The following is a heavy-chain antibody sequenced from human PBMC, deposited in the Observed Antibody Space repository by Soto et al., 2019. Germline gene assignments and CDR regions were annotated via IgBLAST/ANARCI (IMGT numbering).Heavy chain of an antibody. V-gene: IGHV1-18*01. CDR2: NSAYNGNT. CDR1: GYTFASYA. J-gene: IGHJ4*02. Sequence: QVQLVQSGAEVKKPGASVKVSCKASGYTFASYAISWMRQAPGQGLEWRGWNSAYNGNTNYAQKLQGRVTMSTDTPTSTAYRALRSLRSDDTAVDYCARDPPPPDYWGQGTLVTVSS. CDR3: ARDPPPPDY.